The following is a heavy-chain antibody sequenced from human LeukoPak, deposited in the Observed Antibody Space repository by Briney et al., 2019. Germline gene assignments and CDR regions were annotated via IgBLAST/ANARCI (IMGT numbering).Heavy chain of an antibody. V-gene: IGHV1-18*01. Sequence: ASVKVSCKASGYTFTSYGISWVRQAPGQGLEWMGWISAYNGNTNYAQKFQGRVTTTADESTGTAYMELSSLRSEDTAVYYCAREGIAAAGWGGINSFDVWGQGTMVTVSS. CDR3: AREGIAAAGWGGINSFDV. CDR1: GYTFTSYG. J-gene: IGHJ3*01. D-gene: IGHD6-13*01. CDR2: ISAYNGNT.